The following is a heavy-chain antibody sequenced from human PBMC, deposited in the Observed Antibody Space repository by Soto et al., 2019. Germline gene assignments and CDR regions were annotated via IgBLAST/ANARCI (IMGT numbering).Heavy chain of an antibody. D-gene: IGHD4-17*01. CDR2: IDYRGAGT. CDR3: AKISTETSNFDY. J-gene: IGHJ4*02. CDR1: GFTFTTYA. V-gene: IGHV3-23*01. Sequence: EVQLLESGGGLVQPGGSLRLSCAASGFTFTTYALSWVRQAPGKGLEWVSAIDYRGAGTYYADSVKGRFTISRDNSKNTLALQMNSLRDEDTAVYYCAKISTETSNFDYWGQGTLVTVAS.